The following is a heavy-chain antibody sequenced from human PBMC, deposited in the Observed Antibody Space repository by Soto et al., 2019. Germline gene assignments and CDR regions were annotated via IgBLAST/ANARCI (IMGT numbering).Heavy chain of an antibody. V-gene: IGHV4-30-4*01. J-gene: IGHJ6*02. Sequence: QVQLQESGPGLVKPSQTLSLTCTVSGGSISSGDYYWSWIRQPPGKGLEWIGYIYYSGSTYYNPSLKSRVTISVDTSKNQFSLKLSSVTAADTAVYYCARDRARYDYVWGSYRYGYYYYGMDVWGQGTTVTVSS. CDR2: IYYSGST. D-gene: IGHD3-16*02. CDR3: ARDRARYDYVWGSYRYGYYYYGMDV. CDR1: GGSISSGDYY.